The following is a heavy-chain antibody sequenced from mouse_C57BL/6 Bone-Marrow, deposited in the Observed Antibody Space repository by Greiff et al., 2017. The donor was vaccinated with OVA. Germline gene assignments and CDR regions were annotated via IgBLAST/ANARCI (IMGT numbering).Heavy chain of an antibody. V-gene: IGHV2-5*01. CDR3: AKKGYYGSSFAMDY. Sequence: QVQLKESGPGLVQPSQSLSITCTVSGFSLTSYGVHWVRQSPGKGLEWLGVIWRGGSTAYNAAFMSRLSITTDNSKSHVFFKMNSLQADDTAIYYCAKKGYYGSSFAMDYWGQGTSVTVSS. J-gene: IGHJ4*01. D-gene: IGHD1-1*01. CDR2: IWRGGST. CDR1: GFSLTSYG.